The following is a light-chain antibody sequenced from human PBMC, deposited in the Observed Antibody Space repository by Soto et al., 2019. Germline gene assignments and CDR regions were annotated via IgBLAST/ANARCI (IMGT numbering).Light chain of an antibody. CDR1: SSDVGAYNF. V-gene: IGLV2-14*01. CDR3: SSYAGSNIGV. CDR2: EVT. J-gene: IGLJ1*01. Sequence: QSVLTQPASVSGPPGQSITISCTGTSSDVGAYNFVSWYQQHPGKAPKLMIYEVTNRPSGVSNRFSGSKSGNTASLTISGLQAEDEADYYCSSYAGSNIGVFGTGTKLTVL.